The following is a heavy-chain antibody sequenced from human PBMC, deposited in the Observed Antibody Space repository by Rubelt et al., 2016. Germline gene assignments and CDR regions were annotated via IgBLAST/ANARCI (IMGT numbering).Heavy chain of an antibody. CDR2: IWYDGSNK. J-gene: IGHJ6*02. V-gene: IGHV3-33*01. Sequence: QVQLVESGGGVVQPGRSLRLSCAASGFTFSSYGMHWVRQAPGKGLEWVAVIWYDGSNKYYVDSVKGRFTISRNNSKNTLYLQMNSLRADDTAVYHCARDQPGTGARAMDAWGQGTTVTVSS. CDR1: GFTFSSYG. D-gene: IGHD1/OR15-1a*01. CDR3: ARDQPGTGARAMDA.